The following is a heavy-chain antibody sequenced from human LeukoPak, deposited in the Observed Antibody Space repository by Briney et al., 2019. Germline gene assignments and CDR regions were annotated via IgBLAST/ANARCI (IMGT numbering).Heavy chain of an antibody. V-gene: IGHV5-10-1*01. CDR1: GYSFTSYW. CDR2: VDPSDSYT. CDR3: ARDSQIAVAANY. Sequence: GESLKISCKGSGYSFTSYWISWVRQMPGKGLEWMGRVDPSDSYTNYSPSFQGHVTISADKSISTAYLQWSSLKASDTAMYYRARDSQIAVAANYWGQGTLVTVSS. D-gene: IGHD6-19*01. J-gene: IGHJ4*02.